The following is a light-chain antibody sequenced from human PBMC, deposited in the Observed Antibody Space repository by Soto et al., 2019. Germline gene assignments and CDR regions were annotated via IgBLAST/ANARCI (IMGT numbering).Light chain of an antibody. V-gene: IGLV1-40*01. CDR1: SSNIGAGYD. J-gene: IGLJ3*02. Sequence: QSVLTQPPSVSGAPGQRVTISCTGSSSNIGAGYDVHWYQQLPGTAPKLLIYGNSNRPSGVPDRFSGSKSGTSDSLAITGLQAEDEADYYCQSYDSSLSGWVFGGGTKRTVL. CDR3: QSYDSSLSGWV. CDR2: GNS.